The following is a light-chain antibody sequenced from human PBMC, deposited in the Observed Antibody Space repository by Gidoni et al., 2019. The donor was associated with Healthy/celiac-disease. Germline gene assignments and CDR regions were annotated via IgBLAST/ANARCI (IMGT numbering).Light chain of an antibody. CDR2: AAS. V-gene: IGKV1-39*01. J-gene: IGKJ2*01. CDR1: QSISSY. CDR3: QQSYSTLKRT. Sequence: DIQMTQSPSSLSASVGDRVTITCRASQSISSYLNWYQQKPGQAPKHLIYAASSLQSGVPSRFSGSGSGTDFTLTISSLQPEDFAAYYCQQSYSTLKRTFGQGTKLEIK.